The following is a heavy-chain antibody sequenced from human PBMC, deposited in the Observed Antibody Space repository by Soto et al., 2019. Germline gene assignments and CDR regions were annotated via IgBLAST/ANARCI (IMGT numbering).Heavy chain of an antibody. CDR3: ARLGSRRYCSGGSCPSYFDY. CDR2: INAGNGNT. Sequence: KVSVKASGYTFTSYAMDWVRDAPGQRLEWVGWINAGNGNTKYSQKFQGRVTITRDTSASTAYMELSSLRSEDTAVYYCARLGSRRYCSGGSCPSYFDYWGQGTLVTVSS. J-gene: IGHJ4*02. V-gene: IGHV1-3*01. D-gene: IGHD2-15*01. CDR1: GYTFTSYA.